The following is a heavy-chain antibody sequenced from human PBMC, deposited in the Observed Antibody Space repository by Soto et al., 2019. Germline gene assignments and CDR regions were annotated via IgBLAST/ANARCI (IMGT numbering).Heavy chain of an antibody. V-gene: IGHV3-30-3*01. CDR3: ARDREYSGFYYGMDV. CDR2: ISFDGNNQ. J-gene: IGHJ6*02. CDR1: GFTFSRNA. Sequence: PGGSLRLSCEASGFTFSRNAMHWVRQAPGKGLEWVAVISFDGNNQYYTDSVKGRFTISRDNSKNTLGLQMNSLRREDTAVYYCARDREYSGFYYGMDVWGQGTTVTVSS. D-gene: IGHD5-12*01.